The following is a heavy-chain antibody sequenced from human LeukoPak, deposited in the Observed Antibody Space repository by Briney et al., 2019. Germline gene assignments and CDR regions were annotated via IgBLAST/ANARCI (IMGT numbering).Heavy chain of an antibody. CDR2: TYYRSKWYN. CDR1: GDSVSTNSAA. CDR3: ARTRGGGRSFDY. Sequence: SQTLSLTCAISGDSVSTNSAAWNWIRQSPSRGLEWLGRTYYRSKWYNDYAVSVRSRITINPDISKNQFSLQLNSVTPEDTAVYNCARTRGGGRSFDYWGQGTLVTVSS. D-gene: IGHD3-16*01. J-gene: IGHJ4*02. V-gene: IGHV6-1*01.